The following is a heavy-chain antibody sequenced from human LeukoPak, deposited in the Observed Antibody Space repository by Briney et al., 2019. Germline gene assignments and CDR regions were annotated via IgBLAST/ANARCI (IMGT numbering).Heavy chain of an antibody. CDR2: ISGSGGST. D-gene: IGHD3-10*01. CDR3: AKSPRSLGYYGSGSYYISY. Sequence: GGSLRLSCAASGFTFSSYAMSWVRQAPGKGLEWVSAISGSGGSTYYADSVKGRFTISRDNSKNTLCLQMNSLRAEDTAVYYCAKSPRSLGYYGSGSYYISYWGQGTLVTVSS. J-gene: IGHJ4*02. V-gene: IGHV3-23*01. CDR1: GFTFSSYA.